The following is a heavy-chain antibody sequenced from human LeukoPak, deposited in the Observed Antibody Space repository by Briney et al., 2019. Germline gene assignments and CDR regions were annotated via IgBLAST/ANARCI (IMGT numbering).Heavy chain of an antibody. V-gene: IGHV5-51*01. J-gene: IGHJ4*02. CDR1: GCRFTSYW. CDR3: ARLESRGYDPIDY. D-gene: IGHD5-12*01. CDR2: IYPGDSDT. Sequence: GASLKISCKGSGCRFTSYWIGWVRQMPGKGLEWMGIIYPGDSDTRYSPSFQHQVTISADKSISTAYLQWSSLKASDTAMYYCARLESRGYDPIDYWGQGTLVTVSS.